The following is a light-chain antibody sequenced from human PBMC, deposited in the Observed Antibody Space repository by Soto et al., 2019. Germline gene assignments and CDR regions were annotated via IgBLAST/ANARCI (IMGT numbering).Light chain of an antibody. CDR3: LLPYSGLYV. CDR1: TGAVTSGHY. V-gene: IGLV7-46*01. Sequence: QAVVTQEPSLTVSPGGTVTLTCGSSTGAVTSGHYPYWFQQKPGQAPRTLIYDTSNKPSWTPARFSGSPLGGKAALTLSGAQPEDEAEYYCLLPYSGLYVFGPGTKVTVL. CDR2: DTS. J-gene: IGLJ1*01.